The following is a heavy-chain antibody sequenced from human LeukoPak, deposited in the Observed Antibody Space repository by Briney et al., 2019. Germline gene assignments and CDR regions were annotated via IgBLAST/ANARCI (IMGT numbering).Heavy chain of an antibody. V-gene: IGHV4-30-2*01. D-gene: IGHD3-10*02. J-gene: IGHJ5*02. Sequence: SETLSLTCAASGGSISSGGYSWSWIRQPPGKGLEWIGYIYHSGSTYYNPSLKSRVTISVDTSKNQFSLKLSSVTAADTAVYYCARFNVRGVSNWFDPWGQGTLVTVSS. CDR3: ARFNVRGVSNWFDP. CDR2: IYHSGST. CDR1: GGSISSGGYS.